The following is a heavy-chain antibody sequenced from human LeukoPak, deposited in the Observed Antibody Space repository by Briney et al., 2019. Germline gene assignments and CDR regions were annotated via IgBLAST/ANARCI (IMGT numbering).Heavy chain of an antibody. CDR3: ARVNDDFWSGYMDV. D-gene: IGHD3-3*01. CDR1: GGSISTSNYY. CDR2: IYYSGST. V-gene: IGHV4-39*07. Sequence: PSETLSLTCTVSGGSISTSNYYWGWIRQPPGKGLEWIGSIYYSGSTYYNPSLKSRVTISVDTSKNQFSLKLSSVTAADTAVYYCARVNDDFWSGYMDVWGKGTTVTVSS. J-gene: IGHJ6*03.